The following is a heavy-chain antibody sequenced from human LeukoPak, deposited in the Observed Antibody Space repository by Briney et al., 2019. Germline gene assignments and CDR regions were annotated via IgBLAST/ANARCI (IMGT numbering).Heavy chain of an antibody. CDR2: ISWNSGSI. Sequence: GRSLRLSCAASGFTFDDYAMHWVRQAPGKGLEWVSGISWNSGSIGYADSVKGRFTISRDNAKNSLDLQMNSLRAEDTALYYCARSQWLVSFEDYWGQGTLVTVSS. D-gene: IGHD6-19*01. J-gene: IGHJ4*02. V-gene: IGHV3-9*01. CDR1: GFTFDDYA. CDR3: ARSQWLVSFEDY.